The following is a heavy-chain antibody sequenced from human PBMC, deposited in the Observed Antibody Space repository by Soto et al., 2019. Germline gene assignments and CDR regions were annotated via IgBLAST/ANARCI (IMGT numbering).Heavy chain of an antibody. CDR1: GYSSSNYY. CDR2: VNPNGAST. J-gene: IGHJ4*02. D-gene: IGHD2-21*02. V-gene: IGHV1-46*01. CDR3: ASVTTIWSN. Sequence: QIQVVQSGAEVKEPGASVKVSCKASGYSSSNYYTHWVRQAPGQGLEWMGIVNPNGASTNYSQRFKCGVTLTRDTSTITDYMELSRLTSDDTAVYFCASVTTIWSNWGQGALVTVSS.